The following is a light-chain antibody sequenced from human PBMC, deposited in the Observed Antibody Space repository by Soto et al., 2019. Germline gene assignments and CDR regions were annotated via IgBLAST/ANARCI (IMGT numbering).Light chain of an antibody. CDR1: QGISNY. Sequence: DIQMTQSPSSLSASVGDRVTITCRASQGISNYLAWYQQQPGKVPKLLIYVASTLQSGVPSRFNGSRSGTDFTLTISSLQSEDVATYYCQKYNSAPWTFGQGTKVEIK. J-gene: IGKJ1*01. CDR3: QKYNSAPWT. V-gene: IGKV1-27*01. CDR2: VAS.